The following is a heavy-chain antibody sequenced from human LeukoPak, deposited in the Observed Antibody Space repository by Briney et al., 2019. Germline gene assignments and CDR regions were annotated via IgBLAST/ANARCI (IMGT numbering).Heavy chain of an antibody. Sequence: PSETLSLTCAVYGGSFSGYYWSWIRQPPGKGLEWIGEINHSGSTNYNPSLKSRVTISVDTSKTQFSLKLSSVTAADTAVYYCASRGGYCSSTSCIGPFRYWGQGTLVTVSS. D-gene: IGHD2-2*01. CDR2: INHSGST. CDR1: GGSFSGYY. J-gene: IGHJ4*02. V-gene: IGHV4-34*01. CDR3: ASRGGYCSSTSCIGPFRY.